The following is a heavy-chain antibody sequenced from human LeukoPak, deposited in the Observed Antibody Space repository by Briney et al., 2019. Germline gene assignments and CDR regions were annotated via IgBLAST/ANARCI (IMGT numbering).Heavy chain of an antibody. D-gene: IGHD1-1*01. CDR2: INPTTGVA. J-gene: IGHJ6*03. CDR3: ARLDLNYYYLDV. CDR1: GYTFTVHY. V-gene: IGHV1-2*06. Sequence: GASVKVSCKTSGYTFTVHYMNWVRQAPGQGLEWMGRINPTTGVANYAQKFQGRITVTRDTSINTAYMELSSLGSDDTAVYYCARLDLNYYYLDVWGQGTTVTVSS.